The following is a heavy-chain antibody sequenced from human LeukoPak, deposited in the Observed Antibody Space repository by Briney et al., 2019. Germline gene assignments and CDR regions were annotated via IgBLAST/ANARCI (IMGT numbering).Heavy chain of an antibody. CDR3: AARIAAAGTGVDY. V-gene: IGHV1-69*13. CDR2: IIPIFGTA. J-gene: IGHJ4*02. CDR1: GGTFSSYA. D-gene: IGHD6-13*01. Sequence: SEKVSCKASGGTFSSYAISWVRQAPGQGLEWMGGIIPIFGTANYAQKFQGRVTITADESTSTAYMELSSLRSEDTAVYYCAARIAAAGTGVDYWGQGTLVTVSS.